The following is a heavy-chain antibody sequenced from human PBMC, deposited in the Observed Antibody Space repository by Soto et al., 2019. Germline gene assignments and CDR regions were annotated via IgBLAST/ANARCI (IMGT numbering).Heavy chain of an antibody. Sequence: DXLKIPCKRSGYTFTYYWISWVLQMPGKGLEWMGRIDPSDSYTSNSPSFQGHVTISADKSINTAYMQWSSLKASDTAMYYCVRHRVGSYYYFDYWGQGTLVTVSS. CDR2: IDPSDSYT. J-gene: IGHJ4*02. CDR3: VRHRVGSYYYFDY. D-gene: IGHD1-26*01. CDR1: GYTFTYYW. V-gene: IGHV5-10-1*01.